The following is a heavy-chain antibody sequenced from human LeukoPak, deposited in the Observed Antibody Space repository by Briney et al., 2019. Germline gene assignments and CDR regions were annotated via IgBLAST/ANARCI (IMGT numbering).Heavy chain of an antibody. CDR1: GGTFSSYA. CDR3: ARVIAAAGHYYYYMDV. Sequence: SVKVSCTASGGTFSSYAISWVRQAPGQGLEWMGGIIPIFGTANYAQKFQGRVTITTDESTSTAYMELSSLRSEDTAVYYCARVIAAAGHYYYYMDVWGKGTTVTVSS. J-gene: IGHJ6*03. CDR2: IIPIFGTA. V-gene: IGHV1-69*05. D-gene: IGHD6-13*01.